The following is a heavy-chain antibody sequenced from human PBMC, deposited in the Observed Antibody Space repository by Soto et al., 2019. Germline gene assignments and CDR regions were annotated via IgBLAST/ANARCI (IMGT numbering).Heavy chain of an antibody. CDR3: ARGRSNIVVVPAARGNWFDP. CDR2: MNPNSGNT. D-gene: IGHD2-2*01. CDR1: GYTFTSYD. J-gene: IGHJ5*02. V-gene: IGHV1-8*01. Sequence: QVQLVQSGAEVKKPGASVKVSCKASGYTFTSYDINWVRQATGQGLEWMGWMNPNSGNTGYAQKFQGRVTMTRNTSISKAYMELSSLRSEDTAVYYCARGRSNIVVVPAARGNWFDPWGQGTLVTVSS.